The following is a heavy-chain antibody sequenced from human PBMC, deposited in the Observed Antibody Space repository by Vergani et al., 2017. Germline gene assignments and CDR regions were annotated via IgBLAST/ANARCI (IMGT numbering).Heavy chain of an antibody. J-gene: IGHJ2*01. Sequence: VQLVESGGGLVQPGGSLRLSCAASGFTFSSYGMHWVRQAPGKGLEWVAVISYDGSNKYYADSVKGRFTISRDNSKNTLYLQMNSLRAEDTAVYYCAKDFRRARLCWYFDLWGRGTLVTVSS. CDR3: AKDFRRARLCWYFDL. D-gene: IGHD3-10*01. V-gene: IGHV3-30*18. CDR2: ISYDGSNK. CDR1: GFTFSSYG.